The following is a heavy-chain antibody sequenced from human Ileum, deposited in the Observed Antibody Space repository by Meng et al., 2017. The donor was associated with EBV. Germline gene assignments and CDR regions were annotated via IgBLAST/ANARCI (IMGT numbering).Heavy chain of an antibody. CDR2: INPNTGGT. Sequence: HLVQSRAKMEKPGASVKVAVKASEHTFTGYYMNWVRHAPGQGLEWMGRINPNTGGTNYAQNFQGRVTMTRDTSITTAYMELSRLRSADTAMYYCARGKSGSYSLDYWGQGTLVTVSS. D-gene: IGHD3-10*01. V-gene: IGHV1-2*06. CDR3: ARGKSGSYSLDY. CDR1: EHTFTGYY. J-gene: IGHJ4*02.